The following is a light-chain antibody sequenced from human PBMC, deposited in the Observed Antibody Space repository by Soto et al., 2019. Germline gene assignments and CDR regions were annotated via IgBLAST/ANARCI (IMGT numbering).Light chain of an antibody. CDR3: AAWDDSLSGWV. J-gene: IGLJ3*02. Sequence: QLVLTQPPSASGTPGQTVSISCSGRRSNIGRNHVYWYQQLPGTAPKLLVYSNDQRPSGVPDRFSGSKSVTSASLAISGLRSEDAADYYCAAWDDSLSGWVFGGGTKLTVL. V-gene: IGLV1-47*02. CDR1: RSNIGRNH. CDR2: SND.